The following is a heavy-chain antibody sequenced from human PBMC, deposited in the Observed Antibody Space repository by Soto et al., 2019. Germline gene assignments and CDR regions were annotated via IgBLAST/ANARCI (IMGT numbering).Heavy chain of an antibody. J-gene: IGHJ4*02. CDR1: GGSISSYY. V-gene: IGHV4-59*01. CDR3: ARSAPDLDFDY. CDR2: IYYSGST. Sequence: SLTCTVSGGSISSYYWSWIRQPPGKGLEWIGYIYYSGSTDYNPSLKSRVSMSVDPSKNQFSLKLSSVTAADTAVYYCARSAPDLDFDYWGQGTLVTVSS.